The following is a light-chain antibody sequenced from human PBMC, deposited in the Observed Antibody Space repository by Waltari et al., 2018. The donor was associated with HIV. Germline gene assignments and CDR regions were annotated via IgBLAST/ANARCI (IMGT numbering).Light chain of an antibody. V-gene: IGLV1-36*01. J-gene: IGLJ1*01. CDR2: FDD. CDR3: AAWDDSLNGYV. Sequence: QSVLTQPPSVSEAPRQRVTISCSGSSSNIGNNAVNWYQQVPGKAPKLLIYFDDVLSSGVSDRVSGSKSGTSASLAIRGLQSEDEADYYCAAWDDSLNGYVFGSGTKVTVL. CDR1: SSNIGNNA.